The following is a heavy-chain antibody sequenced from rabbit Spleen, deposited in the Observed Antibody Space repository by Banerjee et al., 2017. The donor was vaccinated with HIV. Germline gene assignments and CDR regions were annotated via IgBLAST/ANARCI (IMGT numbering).Heavy chain of an antibody. CDR2: IDIGSSGFT. J-gene: IGHJ4*01. CDR3: ASGYSDVYFSL. CDR1: EVSFSFNSY. D-gene: IGHD1-1*01. Sequence: QSLEESGGDLVKPGASLTLTCTASEVSFSFNSYMCWVRQAPGKGLEWIACIDIGSSGFTYFATWAKGRFTITKTSSTTVTLQMTSLTAADTATYFCASGYSDVYFSLWGPGTLVTVS. V-gene: IGHV1S40*01.